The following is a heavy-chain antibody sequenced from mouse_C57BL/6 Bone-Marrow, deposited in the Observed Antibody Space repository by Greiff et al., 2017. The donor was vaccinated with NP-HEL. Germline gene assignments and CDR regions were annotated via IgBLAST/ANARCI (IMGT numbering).Heavy chain of an antibody. CDR2: IDPENGDT. V-gene: IGHV14-4*01. J-gene: IGHJ4*01. D-gene: IGHD1-1*01. Sequence: EVQLQQSGAELVRPGASVKLSCTVSGFNIKDDYMHWVKQRPEQGLEWIGWIDPENGDTEYASKFQGKATLTADTSSNTAYLQLSSLTSEDTAVYYCASGGSSPYAMDKWGQGTAVTVSA. CDR1: GFNIKDDY. CDR3: ASGGSSPYAMDK.